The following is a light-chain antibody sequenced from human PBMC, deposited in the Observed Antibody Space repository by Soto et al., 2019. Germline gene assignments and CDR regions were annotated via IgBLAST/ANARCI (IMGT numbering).Light chain of an antibody. CDR1: QSISGY. CDR3: QESYSTPPT. V-gene: IGKV1-39*01. J-gene: IGKJ2*01. Sequence: DIQMTQSPSSLSASVGDRVTITCRASQSISGYLNWYQQKPGKAPKMLIDAASSLQSGVPSRFSGSGSGTLFTLTISSLQPEDFATYHCQESYSTPPTFGQGTKLEIK. CDR2: AAS.